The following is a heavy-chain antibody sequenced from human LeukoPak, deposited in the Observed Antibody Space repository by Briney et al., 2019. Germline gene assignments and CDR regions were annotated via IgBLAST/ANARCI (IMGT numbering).Heavy chain of an antibody. CDR1: GTYW. J-gene: IGHJ4*02. CDR2: INSDGSWT. V-gene: IGHV3-74*01. Sequence: HPGGSLRLSCAASGTYWMHWVRQAPGKGLVWVSHINSDGSWTGYADSVKGRFTISKDNAKNTVSLQMNNLRAEDTAVYYCVTFYETYWGRGTLVTVSS. D-gene: IGHD2/OR15-2a*01. CDR3: VTFYETY.